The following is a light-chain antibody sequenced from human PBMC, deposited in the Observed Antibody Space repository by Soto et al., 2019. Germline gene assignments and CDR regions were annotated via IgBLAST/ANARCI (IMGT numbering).Light chain of an antibody. Sequence: EIVMTQSPATLSVSPGERATLSCRASQSVSSNLAWYQQKPGQAPRLLIYGASTRATGIPARFSGSGSGTEFTLTISSLQSKDFAFYYCQQYNNWPPGTFGQGTKVEIK. J-gene: IGKJ1*01. V-gene: IGKV3-15*01. CDR3: QQYNNWPPGT. CDR2: GAS. CDR1: QSVSSN.